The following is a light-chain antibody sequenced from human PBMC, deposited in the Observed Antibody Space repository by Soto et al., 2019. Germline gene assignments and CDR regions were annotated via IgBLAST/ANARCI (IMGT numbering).Light chain of an antibody. CDR1: QSVSSSN. Sequence: EIVLTQSPGTLSLSPGERATLSCRASQSVSSSNLAWYQQKPGQPPRLFIYGASNRATGIPDRFRASGSGTDFTLIITSLEPEDYAVYYCQQYGTSPATFGQGTKVDIK. J-gene: IGKJ1*01. V-gene: IGKV3-20*01. CDR3: QQYGTSPAT. CDR2: GAS.